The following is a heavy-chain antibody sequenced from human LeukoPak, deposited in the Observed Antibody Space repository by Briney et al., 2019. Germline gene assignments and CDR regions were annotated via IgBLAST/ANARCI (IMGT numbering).Heavy chain of an antibody. V-gene: IGHV3-23*01. CDR3: ADLLTMATLSNY. D-gene: IGHD4/OR15-4a*01. CDR1: GFTFSSYA. J-gene: IGHJ4*02. Sequence: PGGSLRLSCVASGFTFSSYAMSWVRQAPGKGLEWVSAISDSGVNSYYADSVKGRFTISRDNSKNTLYLQMNSLRAEDTAVYYCADLLTMATLSNYWGQGTLVTVSS. CDR2: ISDSGVNS.